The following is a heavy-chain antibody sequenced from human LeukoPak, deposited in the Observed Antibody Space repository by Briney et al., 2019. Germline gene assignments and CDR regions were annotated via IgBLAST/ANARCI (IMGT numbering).Heavy chain of an antibody. CDR3: ARGPRRFLEWLYYYYGMDV. CDR1: GYTFTDYY. J-gene: IGHJ6*02. V-gene: IGHV1-8*02. Sequence: ASVKVSCKASGYTFTDYYMHWVRQAPGQGLEWMGWMNPNSGNTGYAQKFQGRVTMTRNTSISTAYMELSSLRSEDTAVYYCARGPRRFLEWLYYYYGMDVWGQGTTVTVSS. CDR2: MNPNSGNT. D-gene: IGHD3-3*01.